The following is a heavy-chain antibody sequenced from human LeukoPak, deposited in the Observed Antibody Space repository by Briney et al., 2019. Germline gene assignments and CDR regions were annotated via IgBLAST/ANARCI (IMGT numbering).Heavy chain of an antibody. V-gene: IGHV4-30-4*01. CDR3: ARVDYDSSGYYYEGYAFDI. J-gene: IGHJ3*02. D-gene: IGHD3-22*01. CDR2: IYHSGST. CDR1: GGSISSGDYY. Sequence: PSETLSLTCTVSGGSISSGDYYWSWIRQPPGKGLEWIGYIYHSGSTHFNPSLKSRVTISVDTSKNQFSLKLSSVTAADTAVYYCARVDYDSSGYYYEGYAFDIWGQGTMVTVSS.